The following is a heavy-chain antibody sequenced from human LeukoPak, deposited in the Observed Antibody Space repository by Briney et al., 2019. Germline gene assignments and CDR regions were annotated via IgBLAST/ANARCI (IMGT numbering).Heavy chain of an antibody. CDR2: IHSDGSST. Sequence: GGSLRLACAASGFTFSSYWVDWVRQAPGKGLGWVSRIHSDGSSTSDAGSVKGRFTISRDNATNTLYLQMNSLRAEDTAVYYCARVLYYYDSSGYYSFPFDYWGQGTLVTVSS. CDR1: GFTFSSYW. J-gene: IGHJ4*02. V-gene: IGHV3-74*01. D-gene: IGHD3-22*01. CDR3: ARVLYYYDSSGYYSFPFDY.